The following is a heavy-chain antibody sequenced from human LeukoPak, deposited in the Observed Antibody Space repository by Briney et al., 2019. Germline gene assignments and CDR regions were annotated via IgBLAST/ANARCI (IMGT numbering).Heavy chain of an antibody. CDR3: TRERSTVTFDY. CDR2: IYYSGST. CDR1: GGSISSYY. J-gene: IGHJ4*02. V-gene: IGHV4-59*01. D-gene: IGHD4-17*01. Sequence: SETLSLTCTVSGGSISSYYWSWIRQPPGKGLEWIGYIYYSGSTNYNPSLRSRLILSVDTARNQVSLKLTSVTAADTAVYYCTRERSTVTFDYWGQGTLVTVSS.